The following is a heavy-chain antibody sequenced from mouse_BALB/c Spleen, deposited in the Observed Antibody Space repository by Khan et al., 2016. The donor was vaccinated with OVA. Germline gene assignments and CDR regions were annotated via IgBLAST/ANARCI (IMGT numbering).Heavy chain of an antibody. D-gene: IGHD2-1*01. J-gene: IGHJ3*01. CDR3: ARRGYGNYWFAY. Sequence: VQLQQSGAELVRPGALVKLSCKASGFNIKDYYMVWVKQRPDQGLELIGWIDPENGNTIYDPIFQAKAFITADTSSNTDYLHLSSLTSEDTAVYYCARRGYGNYWFAYWGQGTLVTVSA. CDR1: GFNIKDYY. CDR2: IDPENGNT. V-gene: IGHV14-1*02.